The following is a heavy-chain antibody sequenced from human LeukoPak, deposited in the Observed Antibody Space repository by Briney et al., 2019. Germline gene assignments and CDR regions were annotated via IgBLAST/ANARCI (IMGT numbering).Heavy chain of an antibody. CDR1: GGSISSSSYY. V-gene: IGHV4-39*07. J-gene: IGHJ5*02. D-gene: IGHD3-10*01. CDR2: IYYSGST. CDR3: ASIRVAVFDS. Sequence: SETLSLTCTVSGGSISSSSYYWGWIRQPPGKGLEWIGSIYYSGSTYYNPSLKSRVTISVDTSKNQFSLKLSSVTAADTAVYYCASIRVAVFDSWGQGTLVTVSS.